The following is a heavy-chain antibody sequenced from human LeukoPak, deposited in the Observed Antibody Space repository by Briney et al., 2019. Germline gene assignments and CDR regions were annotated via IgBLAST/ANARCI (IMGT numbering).Heavy chain of an antibody. Sequence: SETLSLTCTVSGGSMSSYYWSWIRQPPGKGLEWIGYIYYSGSTNYNPSLKSRVTISVDTSKNQFSLKLSSVTAADTAVYYCARGGGYYYYYGMDVWGQGTTVTVSS. V-gene: IGHV4-59*01. J-gene: IGHJ6*02. CDR2: IYYSGST. CDR3: ARGGGYYYYYGMDV. CDR1: GGSMSSYY.